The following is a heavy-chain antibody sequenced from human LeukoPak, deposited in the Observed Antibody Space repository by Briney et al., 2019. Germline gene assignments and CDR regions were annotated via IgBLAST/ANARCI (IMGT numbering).Heavy chain of an antibody. Sequence: GSLRLSCAASGFTFDDYAMHWVRQPPGKGLESVSLISGDGSITYYADSVKGRFTISRDNSKNSLFLQMNSLRTEDTALYYCAKDNWVATRGHYGFDYWGQGTLVTVSS. CDR1: GFTFDDYA. D-gene: IGHD5-12*01. CDR3: AKDNWVATRGHYGFDY. J-gene: IGHJ4*02. V-gene: IGHV3-43*02. CDR2: ISGDGSIT.